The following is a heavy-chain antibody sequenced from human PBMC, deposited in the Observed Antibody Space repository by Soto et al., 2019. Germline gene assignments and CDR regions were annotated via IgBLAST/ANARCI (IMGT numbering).Heavy chain of an antibody. CDR3: AKYRRTDAEGYRLDF. Sequence: SETLSLTCTLSGGSISGYYWSWIRQPPGKGLEWIGYVYYSGSTKYNPSLESRVTISVDMSNNQFSLMLTSVTAADTAVYYCAKYRRTDAEGYRLDFWGQGTLVTVSS. D-gene: IGHD5-12*01. J-gene: IGHJ4*02. V-gene: IGHV4-59*01. CDR1: GGSISGYY. CDR2: VYYSGST.